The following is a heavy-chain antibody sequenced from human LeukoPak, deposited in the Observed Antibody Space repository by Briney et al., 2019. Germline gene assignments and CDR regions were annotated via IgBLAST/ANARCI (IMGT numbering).Heavy chain of an antibody. CDR3: ARDSLDWNYEGSWFDP. Sequence: GGSLRLSRAASGFTFSSYSMNWVRQAPGKGLEWVSSISSSSSYIYYADSVKGRFTISRDNAKNSLYLQMDSLRAEDTAVYYCARDSLDWNYEGSWFDPWGQGTLVTVSS. D-gene: IGHD1-7*01. CDR1: GFTFSSYS. CDR2: ISSSSSYI. J-gene: IGHJ5*02. V-gene: IGHV3-21*01.